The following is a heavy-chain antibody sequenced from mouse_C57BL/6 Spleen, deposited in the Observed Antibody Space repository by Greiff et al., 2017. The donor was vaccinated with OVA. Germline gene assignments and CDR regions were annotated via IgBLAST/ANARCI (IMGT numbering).Heavy chain of an antibody. J-gene: IGHJ3*01. D-gene: IGHD2-12*01. V-gene: IGHV5-17*01. Sequence: EVHLVESGGGLVKPGGSLKLSCAASGFTFSDYGMHWVRQAPEKGLEWVAYISSGSSTIYYADTVKGRLTISRDNAKNNLFLPMPSLRSEDTAMYYWAGGGAYDEWGFAYWGQGTLVTVSA. CDR2: ISSGSSTI. CDR1: GFTFSDYG. CDR3: AGGGAYDEWGFAY.